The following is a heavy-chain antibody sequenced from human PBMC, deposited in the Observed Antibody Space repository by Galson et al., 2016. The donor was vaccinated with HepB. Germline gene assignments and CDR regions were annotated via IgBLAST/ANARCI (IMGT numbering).Heavy chain of an antibody. J-gene: IGHJ4*02. CDR2: ISGSGSGGTT. CDR3: AKGVGEILNPIDY. CDR1: GFTFSIYD. V-gene: IGHV3-23*01. D-gene: IGHD3-16*01. Sequence: SLRLSCAASGFTFSIYDMSWVRQAPGKGLEWVSTISGSGSGGTTYYADPVQGRFTISRDNSKNTLYLQMSSLRAEDTAVYYCAKGVGEILNPIDYWGQGTLVTVSS.